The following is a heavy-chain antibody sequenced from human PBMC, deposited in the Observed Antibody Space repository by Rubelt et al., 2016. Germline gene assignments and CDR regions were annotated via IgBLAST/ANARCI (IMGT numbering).Heavy chain of an antibody. CDR3: GRGNSWYPL. Sequence: EVQLVQSGAEVKKPGESLRISCKGSGYNFTTYRISWVRQTPGKGLEWMGRIDPSDSYINYSPSFQGHVTISADKSISTAYLQWSSLKASDTAMYYCGRGNSWYPLWGQGTPVTVSS. CDR2: IDPSDSYI. V-gene: IGHV5-10-1*03. CDR1: GYNFTTYR. D-gene: IGHD6-13*01. J-gene: IGHJ4*02.